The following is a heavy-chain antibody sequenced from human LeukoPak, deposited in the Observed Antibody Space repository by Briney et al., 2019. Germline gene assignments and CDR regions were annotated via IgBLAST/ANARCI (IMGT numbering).Heavy chain of an antibody. CDR2: INPNGDAT. V-gene: IGHV1-46*01. CDR1: GYTFTKYL. D-gene: IGHD1-20*01. J-gene: IGHJ5*02. Sequence: ASVKVSCKTSGYTFTKYLIHWVRQAPGQGLEWVGTINPNGDATNYAPRLQGRLTLTQDTSTSTVYMELRGLTPDDTTVYYCARPLFCAFDNCGYWLDPWGPGTLVTVSS. CDR3: ARPLFCAFDNCGYWLDP.